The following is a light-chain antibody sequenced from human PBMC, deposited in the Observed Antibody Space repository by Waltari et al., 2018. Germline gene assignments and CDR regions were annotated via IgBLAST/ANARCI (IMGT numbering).Light chain of an antibody. CDR1: SRSVSCSHH. CDR2: TTN. V-gene: IGLV8-61*01. CDR3: VLYLGSDNWM. Sequence: QTLVTQEPSLSVSPGGTVTLTCALSSRSVSCSHHPTWYRQTPGQAPRTVIYTTNTRSSGVPDRFSGSILGSKAALTITGAQADDESHYYCVLYLGSDNWMFGGGTKLTVL. J-gene: IGLJ3*02.